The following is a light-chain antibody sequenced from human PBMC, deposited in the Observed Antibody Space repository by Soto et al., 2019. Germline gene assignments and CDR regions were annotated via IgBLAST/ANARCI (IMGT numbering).Light chain of an antibody. CDR2: EVS. CDR3: ISYTGDSSPYV. Sequence: QLVLTQPASVSGSPGQSITISCTGTSSDVGGYNYVSWYQHHPGKAPKLMIFEVSNRPSGVSDRFSGSKSGNSASLTISGLQAEDEAHYYCISYTGDSSPYVFGTGTQLTVL. J-gene: IGLJ1*01. CDR1: SSDVGGYNY. V-gene: IGLV2-14*01.